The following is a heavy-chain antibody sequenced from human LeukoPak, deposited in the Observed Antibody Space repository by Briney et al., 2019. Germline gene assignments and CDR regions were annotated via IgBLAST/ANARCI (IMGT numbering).Heavy chain of an antibody. Sequence: GGSLRLSCAASGFTFSSYDMNWVRQALGKGLEWVSYITSSGSTIYYADSVKGRFTISRDNAKKSLYLQMNSLRAEDTAIYYCARDIELSTWGQGTMVSV. CDR3: ARDIELST. V-gene: IGHV3-48*03. CDR1: GFTFSSYD. D-gene: IGHD1-7*01. J-gene: IGHJ3*01. CDR2: ITSSGSTI.